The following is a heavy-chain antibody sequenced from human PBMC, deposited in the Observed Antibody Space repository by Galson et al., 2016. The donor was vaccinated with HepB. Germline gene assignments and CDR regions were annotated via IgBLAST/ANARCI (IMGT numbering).Heavy chain of an antibody. D-gene: IGHD6-19*01. CDR2: ISVYNGDT. CDR3: ARGGRWLPFDY. V-gene: IGHV1-18*04. J-gene: IGHJ4*02. Sequence: SVKVSCKASGYTFDSYGISWVRLAPGLGLEWMGWISVYNGDTKFAQKFHDRVTMTRDTSTDTAYMELTGLTTDDTAVYYCARGGRWLPFDYWGQGSLVTVSS. CDR1: GYTFDSYG.